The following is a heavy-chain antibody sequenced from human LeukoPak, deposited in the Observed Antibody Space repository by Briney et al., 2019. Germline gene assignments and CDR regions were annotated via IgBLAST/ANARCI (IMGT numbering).Heavy chain of an antibody. CDR1: GGSISRYY. CDR2: IYTSGST. Sequence: SETLSLTCTVSGGSISRYYWSWIRQPAGKGLEWVGRIYTSGSTNYNPSLKSRVTMSVDTSKNQFSLKLSSVTAADTAVYYCARDSGAAAKPFTEWGQGTLVTVSS. D-gene: IGHD6-13*01. J-gene: IGHJ4*02. V-gene: IGHV4-4*07. CDR3: ARDSGAAAKPFTE.